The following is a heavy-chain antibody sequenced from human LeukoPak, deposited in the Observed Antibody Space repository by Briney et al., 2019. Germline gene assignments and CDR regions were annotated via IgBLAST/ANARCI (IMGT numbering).Heavy chain of an antibody. CDR1: GFTVTNYG. D-gene: IGHD2-8*01. J-gene: IGHJ5*02. V-gene: IGHV3-23*01. Sequence: GGSLRLSCAASGFTVTNYGMVWVRQAPGKGLEWVSSINGRGDETHHADSVKGRFTTSRDNSKNTLYLQMNSLRAEDTALYYCAKGGAINGRYWFDPWGPGTPVTVSS. CDR2: INGRGDET. CDR3: AKGGAINGRYWFDP.